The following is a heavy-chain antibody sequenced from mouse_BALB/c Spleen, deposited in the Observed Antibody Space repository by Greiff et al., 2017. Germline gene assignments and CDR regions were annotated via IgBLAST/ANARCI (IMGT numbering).Heavy chain of an antibody. CDR3: ARHEVENYGNPYAMDY. CDR1: GYTFTEYI. D-gene: IGHD2-1*01. J-gene: IGHJ4*01. V-gene: IGHV1-62-2*01. Sequence: QVQLQQSGAGLVKPGASVKLSCKASGYTFTEYIIHWVKQRSGQGLEWIGWFYPGSGSIKYNEKFKDKATLTADKSSSTVYMELSRLTSEDSAVYFCARHEVENYGNPYAMDYWGQGTSVTVSS. CDR2: FYPGSGSI.